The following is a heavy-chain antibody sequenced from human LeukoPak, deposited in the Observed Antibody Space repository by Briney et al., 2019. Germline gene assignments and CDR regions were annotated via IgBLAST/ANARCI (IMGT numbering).Heavy chain of an antibody. CDR1: GGSFSGYY. J-gene: IGHJ4*02. V-gene: IGHV4-34*01. CDR3: ARSGRYQIY. D-gene: IGHD3-10*01. CDR2: INDSGTT. Sequence: SETLSLTCADYGGSFSGYYWSWIRQPPGKGLEWIGEINDSGTTNYNPSLKSRVTISEDTFRNQFSLKLSSVTAADTAVYYCARSGRYQIYWGRGTLVTVSS.